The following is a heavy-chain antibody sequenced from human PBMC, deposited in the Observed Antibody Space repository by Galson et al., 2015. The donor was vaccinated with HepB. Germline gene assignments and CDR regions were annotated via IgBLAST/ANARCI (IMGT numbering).Heavy chain of an antibody. J-gene: IGHJ5*02. V-gene: IGHV4-34*01. D-gene: IGHD6-19*01. CDR1: GGSFSGYY. CDR3: VRARRSGAHHWFDP. CDR2: ISDSASS. Sequence: TLSLTCAVYGGSFSGYYWTWIRQPPGKGLEWIGEISDSASSNYNPSLKSRVTIMLDMSKNQFSLTVNYVTAADTAVYYCVRARRSGAHHWFDPWGQGALVIVSS.